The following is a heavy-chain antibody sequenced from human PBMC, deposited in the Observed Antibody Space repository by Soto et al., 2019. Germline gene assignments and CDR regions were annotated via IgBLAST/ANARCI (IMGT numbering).Heavy chain of an antibody. CDR3: ARGGGGGVFDP. D-gene: IGHD2-21*01. CDR2: ISHRSTFR. V-gene: IGHV3-11*06. CDR1: GFSISYSY. Sequence: LSLSCATSGFSISYSYMSWLRQAPGKGLEWISYISHRSTFRDYADSLKGRFTISRDSVKNSVYLQMNNLTADDTGVYYCARGGGGGVFDPWGQGSLVTVSS. J-gene: IGHJ5*02.